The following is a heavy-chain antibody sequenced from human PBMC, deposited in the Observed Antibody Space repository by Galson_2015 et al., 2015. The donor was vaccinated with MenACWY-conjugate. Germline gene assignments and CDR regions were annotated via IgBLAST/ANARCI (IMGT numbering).Heavy chain of an antibody. D-gene: IGHD3-16*01. CDR3: ARPSTVGFGAFDI. CDR1: GGSISSSSYY. Sequence: SETLSLTCTVSGGSISSSSYYWGWLRQPPGKGLEWIGSIYYSGSTYYNPSLKSRVTISVDTSKNQFSLKLSSVTAADTAVYYCARPSTVGFGAFDIWGQGTMVTVSS. V-gene: IGHV4-39*01. J-gene: IGHJ3*02. CDR2: IYYSGST.